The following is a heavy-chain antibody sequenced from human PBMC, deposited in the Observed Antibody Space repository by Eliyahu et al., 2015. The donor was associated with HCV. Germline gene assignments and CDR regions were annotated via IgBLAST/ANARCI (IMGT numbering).Heavy chain of an antibody. D-gene: IGHD2-21*01. CDR3: ARHFGTSSGYFYYGVDV. CDR2: VYPCDSDT. V-gene: IGHV5-51*01. Sequence: EVRLVQSGAEVKKPGESLKISCTVWEYSFTSYWVAWGRQTPGKGLEWVGGVYPCDSDTRYNPSXQGQVTISADKSRNTAYLQWSSLKASDTAIYYCARHFGTSSGYFYYGVDVWGQGTTVTVSS. J-gene: IGHJ6*02. CDR1: EYSFTSYW.